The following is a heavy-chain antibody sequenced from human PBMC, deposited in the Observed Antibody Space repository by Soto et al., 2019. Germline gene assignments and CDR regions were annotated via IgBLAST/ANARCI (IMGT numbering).Heavy chain of an antibody. CDR3: ARTYDSSGYYFDP. D-gene: IGHD3-22*01. J-gene: IGHJ5*02. CDR2: INHSGST. Sequence: SETLSLTCAVYGGSFSGYYWSWIRQPPGKGLEWIGEINHSGSTNYNPSLKSRVTISVDTSKNQFSLKLSSVTAADTAVYYCARTYDSSGYYFDPWGQGTLVTVSS. V-gene: IGHV4-34*01. CDR1: GGSFSGYY.